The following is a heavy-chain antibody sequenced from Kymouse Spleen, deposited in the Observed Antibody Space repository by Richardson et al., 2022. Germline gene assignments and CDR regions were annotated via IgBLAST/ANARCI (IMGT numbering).Heavy chain of an antibody. D-gene: IGHD1-1*01,IGHD1-20*01,IGHD1-7*01. CDR1: GGSISSYY. CDR2: IYYSGST. Sequence: QVQLQESGPGLVKPSETLSLTCTVSGGSISSYYWSWIRQPPGKGLEWIGYIYYSGSTNYNPSLKSRVTISVDTSKNQFSLKLSSVTAADTAVYYCARDSKAGTDAFDIWGQGTMVTVSS. CDR3: ARDSKAGTDAFDI. V-gene: IGHV4-59*01. J-gene: IGHJ3*02.